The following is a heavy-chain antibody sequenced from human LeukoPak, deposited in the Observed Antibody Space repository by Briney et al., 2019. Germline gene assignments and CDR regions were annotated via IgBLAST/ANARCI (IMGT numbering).Heavy chain of an antibody. CDR1: GYIFTSCT. CDR2: INAGNGNT. CDR3: ARGSSSDWPLEY. Sequence: ASVKVSCKASGYIFTSCTMHWVRQAPGQRLEWMGRINAGNGNTKYSQNFQGRVTITRDTSASTAYMDLSTLRSEDTAVYYCARGSSSDWPLEYWGRGILVTVSS. V-gene: IGHV1-3*01. D-gene: IGHD6-19*01. J-gene: IGHJ4*02.